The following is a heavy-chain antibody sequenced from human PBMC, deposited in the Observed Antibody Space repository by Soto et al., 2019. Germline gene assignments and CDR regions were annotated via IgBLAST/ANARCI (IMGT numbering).Heavy chain of an antibody. D-gene: IGHD6-19*01. V-gene: IGHV1-69*12. J-gene: IGHJ2*01. CDR2: VIPIFATA. CDR1: GGTFSSYA. CDR3: AGVQQGLAGSWYFAL. Sequence: QVQLVQSGAEVKKPGSSVKVSCKASGGTFSSYAISWVRQAPGQGLEWRGGVIPIFATANYAQKLQGRVTITEEESTRKAYMELSSLRYEDTAVYYCAGVQQGLAGSWYFALWGRGTLVTVSS.